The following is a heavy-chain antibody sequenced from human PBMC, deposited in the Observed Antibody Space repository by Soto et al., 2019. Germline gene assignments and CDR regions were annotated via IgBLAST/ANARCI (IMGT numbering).Heavy chain of an antibody. J-gene: IGHJ4*02. CDR2: ISAYKIDT. V-gene: IGHV1-18*01. CDR3: ARSVSFITPRPDY. D-gene: IGHD6-6*01. CDR1: GYRFETYA. Sequence: VQLVQSGAEVKKPGASVKVSCKSSGYRFETYAMSWVRQAPGQGLEWMGWISAYKIDTYYAQKFQDRVTMTTDTSTGTAYMELRSLRSDDTAVYYCARSVSFITPRPDYWGQGTLVTVSS.